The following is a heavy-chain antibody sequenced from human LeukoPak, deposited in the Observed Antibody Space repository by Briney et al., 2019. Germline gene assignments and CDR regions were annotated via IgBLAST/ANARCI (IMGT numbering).Heavy chain of an antibody. CDR2: IYYSGST. CDR3: ARLPEDSSGYYYYFGY. Sequence: KPSETLSLTCTVSGGSISSSSYYWGWIRQPPGKGLEWIGSIYYSGSTYYNPSLKSRVTISVDTSKNQFSLKLSSVTAADTAVYYCARLPEDSSGYYYYFGYWGQGTLVTVSS. CDR1: GGSISSSSYY. V-gene: IGHV4-39*01. D-gene: IGHD3-22*01. J-gene: IGHJ4*02.